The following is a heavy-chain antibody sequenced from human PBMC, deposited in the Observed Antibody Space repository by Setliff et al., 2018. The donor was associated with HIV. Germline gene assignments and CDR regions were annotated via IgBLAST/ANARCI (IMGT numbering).Heavy chain of an antibody. D-gene: IGHD3-10*01. V-gene: IGHV3-15*01. CDR3: TTAVAQNWYGSGNENY. Sequence: GGSLRFSCAASGFTFTNYYMSWIRQAPGKGLEWVGRIKGKTDGETEDYAAPVKGRFTISRDDSRSTLYLQMNSLITEDTALYYCTTAVAQNWYGSGNENYWGQGTLVTVSS. CDR2: IKGKTDGETE. J-gene: IGHJ4*02. CDR1: GFTFTNYY.